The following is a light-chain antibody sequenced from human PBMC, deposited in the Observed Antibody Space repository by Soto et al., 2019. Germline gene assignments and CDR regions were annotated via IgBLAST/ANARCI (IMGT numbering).Light chain of an antibody. Sequence: EIVLTQSPDTLSLSPGERATLSCRASQSISSTQLVWYQQKPGQAPTLLIFGASSRATGIPDRFSGSGSGTEFTLTISSLQSEDFAVYYCQQYNKWPPETFGPGTKVDIK. CDR2: GAS. V-gene: IGKV3D-15*01. CDR1: QSISST. CDR3: QQYNKWPPET. J-gene: IGKJ3*01.